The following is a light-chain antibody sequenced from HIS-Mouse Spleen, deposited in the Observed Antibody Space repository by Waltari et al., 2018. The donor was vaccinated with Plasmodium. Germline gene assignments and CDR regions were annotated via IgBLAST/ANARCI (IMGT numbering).Light chain of an antibody. CDR1: QSVSSN. Sequence: IVMTQSPATLSVSPGERATLSCRASQSVSSNLAWYQQKPGQAPRLLIYGASTRATGIPARVRGSGSGTEFTLTISSLQSEDFAVYYCQQYNNWPPYTFGQGTKLEIK. J-gene: IGKJ2*01. CDR2: GAS. V-gene: IGKV3-15*01. CDR3: QQYNNWPPYT.